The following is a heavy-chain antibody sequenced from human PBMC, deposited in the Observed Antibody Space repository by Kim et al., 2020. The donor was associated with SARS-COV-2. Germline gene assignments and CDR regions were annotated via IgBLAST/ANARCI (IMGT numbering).Heavy chain of an antibody. J-gene: IGHJ4*02. CDR3: AREGVLIVGATKGDY. Sequence: SETLSLTCTVSGGSISSSSYYWGWIRQPPGKGLEWIGSIYYSGSTYYNPSLKSRVTISVDTSKNQFSLKLSSVTAADTAVYYCAREGVLIVGATKGDYWGQGTLVTVSS. CDR2: IYYSGST. V-gene: IGHV4-39*07. D-gene: IGHD1-26*01. CDR1: GGSISSSSYY.